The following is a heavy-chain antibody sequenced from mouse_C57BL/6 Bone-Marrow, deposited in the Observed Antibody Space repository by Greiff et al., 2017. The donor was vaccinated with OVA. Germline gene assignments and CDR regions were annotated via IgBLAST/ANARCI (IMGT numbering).Heavy chain of an antibody. V-gene: IGHV1-72*01. D-gene: IGHD4-1*01. CDR1: GYTFTGYW. Sequence: QVQLQQSGAELMKPGASVKLSCKATGYTFTGYWIEWVKQRPGHGLEWIGRIDPNSGGTKYNEKFKSKATLTVDKPSSTAYMQLSSLTSEDSAVYYCAREGWDDYWGRGTTLTVSS. J-gene: IGHJ2*01. CDR2: IDPNSGGT. CDR3: AREGWDDY.